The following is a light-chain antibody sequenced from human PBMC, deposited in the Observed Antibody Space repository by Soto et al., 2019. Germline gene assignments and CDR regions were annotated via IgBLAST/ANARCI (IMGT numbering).Light chain of an antibody. V-gene: IGKV1-39*01. CDR1: QSIMNF. CDR2: AAS. J-gene: IGKJ1*01. Sequence: DIQMTQSTSSLSAGVGDRVTVSCRASQSIMNFLNWYQHKPGKAPKLLIYAASSLQGGVPSRFSGSGSATDFTLIISNFQPEDFATYYCQHTYRTPHTFGQGTKVEIK. CDR3: QHTYRTPHT.